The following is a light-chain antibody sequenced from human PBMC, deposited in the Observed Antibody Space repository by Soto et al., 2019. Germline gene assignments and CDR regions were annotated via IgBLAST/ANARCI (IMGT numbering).Light chain of an antibody. Sequence: DIVMTQSPLSLPVTPGEPASISCRSSQSLLHSNGYNYLDWYLQKPGQSPQLLIYLGSNRASGVPDXFSGXGXGTDFTLKISRVEAEXXXXXXXMQALQTPPTFGQGTKVEIK. V-gene: IGKV2-28*01. CDR3: MQALQTPPT. CDR1: QSLLHSNGYNY. CDR2: LGS. J-gene: IGKJ1*01.